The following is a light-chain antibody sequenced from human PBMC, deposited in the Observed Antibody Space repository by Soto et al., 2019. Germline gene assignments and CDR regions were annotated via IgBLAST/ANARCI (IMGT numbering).Light chain of an antibody. CDR2: DAS. J-gene: IGKJ1*01. V-gene: IGKV3-11*01. CDR3: QQRSNWPPT. Sequence: EIVLTQSPATLSLSPGERATLSCRASQSISSYLAWYQQKPGQAPRLLIYDASNRATGVSARFSASGSGTDFTLTISRLEPEDFAVYYCQQRSNWPPTFGQGTKVEIK. CDR1: QSISSY.